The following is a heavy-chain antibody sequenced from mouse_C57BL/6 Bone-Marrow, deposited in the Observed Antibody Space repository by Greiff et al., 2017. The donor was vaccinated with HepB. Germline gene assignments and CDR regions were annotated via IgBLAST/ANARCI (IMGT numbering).Heavy chain of an antibody. CDR3: ARNNWAMDY. CDR2: IYPSDSET. Sequence: VQLQQPGAELVRPGSSVKLSCKASGYTFTSYWMDWVKQRPGQGLEWIGNIYPSDSETHYNQKFKDKATVTVDKSSSTAYMQLSSLTSEDSAVYYCARNNWAMDYWGQGTSVTVSS. J-gene: IGHJ4*01. V-gene: IGHV1-61*01. CDR1: GYTFTSYW.